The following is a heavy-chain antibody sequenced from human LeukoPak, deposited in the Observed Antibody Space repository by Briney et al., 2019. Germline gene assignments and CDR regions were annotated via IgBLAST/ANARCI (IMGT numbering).Heavy chain of an antibody. CDR3: AKDNYYGGYEVTSIFGVD. CDR1: GFTFSSHG. D-gene: IGHD4-23*01. J-gene: IGHJ4*02. V-gene: IGHV3-30*02. Sequence: PGGSLRLSCAASGFTFSSHGMHWVRQAPGKGLEWVAFIRYDGTNKYYADSMKGRFTISRDNSKNTLYLQMNSLRAEDTAVYYCAKDNYYGGYEVTSIFGVDWGQGTLVTVSS. CDR2: IRYDGTNK.